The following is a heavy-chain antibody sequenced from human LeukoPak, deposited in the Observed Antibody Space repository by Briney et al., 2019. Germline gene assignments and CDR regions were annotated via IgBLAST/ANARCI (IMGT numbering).Heavy chain of an antibody. Sequence: GRSLRLSCAASGFTFSSYGMHWVRQAPGKGLEWVAVIWYDGSSKYYADSVKGRFTISRDNSKNTLYLQMNSLRAEDTAVYYCVGGVAVADTDVWGQGTTVTVSS. CDR2: IWYDGSSK. J-gene: IGHJ6*02. D-gene: IGHD6-19*01. V-gene: IGHV3-33*01. CDR1: GFTFSSYG. CDR3: VGGVAVADTDV.